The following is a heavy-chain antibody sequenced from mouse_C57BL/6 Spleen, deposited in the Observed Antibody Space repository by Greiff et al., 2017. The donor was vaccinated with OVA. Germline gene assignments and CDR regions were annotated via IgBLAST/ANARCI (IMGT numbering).Heavy chain of an antibody. Sequence: QVQLQQSGAELARPGASVKMSCKASGYTFTSYTMHWVKQRPGQGLEWIGYINPSSGNTKYNPKFKDKATLTADKSSSTAYMQLSSLTSEDSAVYYGAREGDDGYEEFDYWGQGTTLTVSS. CDR3: AREGDDGYEEFDY. CDR1: GYTFTSYT. D-gene: IGHD2-3*01. J-gene: IGHJ2*01. V-gene: IGHV1-4*01. CDR2: INPSSGNT.